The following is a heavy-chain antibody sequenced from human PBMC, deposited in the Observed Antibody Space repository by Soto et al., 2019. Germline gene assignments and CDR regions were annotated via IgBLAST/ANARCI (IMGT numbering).Heavy chain of an antibody. D-gene: IGHD3-9*01. J-gene: IGHJ5*02. CDR2: ISSSGSTI. Sequence: PGGSLRLSCAASGFTFSDYYMSWIRQAPGKGLEWVSYISSSGSTIYYADSVKGRFTISRDNAKNSLYLQMNSLRAEDTAVYYCARGVRLRYLDWLSTYNWFDPWGRGTLVTVSS. CDR1: GFTFSDYY. V-gene: IGHV3-11*01. CDR3: ARGVRLRYLDWLSTYNWFDP.